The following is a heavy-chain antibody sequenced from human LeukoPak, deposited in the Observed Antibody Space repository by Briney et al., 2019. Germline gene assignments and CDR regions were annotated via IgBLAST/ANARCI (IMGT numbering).Heavy chain of an antibody. V-gene: IGHV3-9*01. CDR3: AKAHQGYYDSSGYLLGFDY. D-gene: IGHD3-22*01. CDR1: GFTFDDYA. CDR2: ISWNSGSI. J-gene: IGHJ4*02. Sequence: GGSLRLSCAASGFTFDDYAMHWVRQAPGQGLEWVSGISWNSGSIGYADSVKGRFTISRDNAKNSLYLQMNSLRAEDTALYYCAKAHQGYYDSSGYLLGFDYWGQGTLVTVSS.